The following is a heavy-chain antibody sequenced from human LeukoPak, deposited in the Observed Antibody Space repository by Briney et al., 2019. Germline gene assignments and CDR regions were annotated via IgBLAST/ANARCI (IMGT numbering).Heavy chain of an antibody. CDR3: AKVEGASKASVY. CDR1: GFSSYA. J-gene: IGHJ4*02. CDR2: ISATGGSK. V-gene: IGHV3-23*01. Sequence: GGSLRLSCAASGFSSYAMAWVRQAPGKGLAWVSSISATGGSKSYADSVKAGISISRDNSKNTLYLQMNSLTAEDTALYYCAKVEGASKASVYWGQGALVTVSS. D-gene: IGHD1-1*01.